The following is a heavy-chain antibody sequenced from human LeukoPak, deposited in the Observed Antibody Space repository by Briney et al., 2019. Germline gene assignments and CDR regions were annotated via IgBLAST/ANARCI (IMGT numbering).Heavy chain of an antibody. V-gene: IGHV4-59*08. CDR1: GGSISSYY. CDR3: ASRSIAARLGFHSWFDP. D-gene: IGHD6-6*01. CDR2: IYYSGST. Sequence: SETLSLTCTVSGGSISSYYWSWIRQPPGKGLEWIGYIYYSGSTNYNPSLKSRVTISVDTSKNQFSLKLSSVTAADTAVYYCASRSIAARLGFHSWFDPWGQGTLVTVSS. J-gene: IGHJ5*02.